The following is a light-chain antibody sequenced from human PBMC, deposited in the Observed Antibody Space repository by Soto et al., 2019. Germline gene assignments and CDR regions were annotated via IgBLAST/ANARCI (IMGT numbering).Light chain of an antibody. CDR2: RNN. CDR1: SSNIGSNY. V-gene: IGLV1-47*01. Sequence: VLTQPPSASGTPGQRVSISCSGSSSNIGSNYVYWFQQLPGTAPKLLMYRNNKRPSGVPDRFSGSKSGTSASLAISGLRSEDEADYYCAAWDDSLSGSYVFGTGTKVTVL. J-gene: IGLJ1*01. CDR3: AAWDDSLSGSYV.